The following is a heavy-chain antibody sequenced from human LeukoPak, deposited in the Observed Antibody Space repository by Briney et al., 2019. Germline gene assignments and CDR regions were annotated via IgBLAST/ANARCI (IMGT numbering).Heavy chain of an antibody. J-gene: IGHJ6*02. CDR1: GFTFSSYS. V-gene: IGHV3-21*01. D-gene: IGHD2-2*01. Sequence: GGSLRLSCAASGFTFSSYSMNWVRQAPGKGLEWVSSISSSSGYIYYAGSVKGRFTISRDNAKNSLYLQMNSLRAEDTAVYYCARDLLLGYCSSTSCYGSYYYYGMDVWGQGTTVTVSS. CDR2: ISSSSGYI. CDR3: ARDLLLGYCSSTSCYGSYYYYGMDV.